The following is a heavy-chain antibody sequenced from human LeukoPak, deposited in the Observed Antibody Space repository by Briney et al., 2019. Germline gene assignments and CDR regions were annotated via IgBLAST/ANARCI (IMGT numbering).Heavy chain of an antibody. V-gene: IGHV3-48*01. CDR1: GFTFSSYS. D-gene: IGHD3-10*01. J-gene: IGHJ4*02. CDR2: ISSSSSTI. Sequence: GGSLRLSCAASGFTFSSYSMNWVRQAPGKGLEWVSYISSSSSTIYYADSVKGRFTISRDNAKNSLCLQMNSLRAEDTAVYYCARDTAGGSGSWGQGTLVTVSS. CDR3: ARDTAGGSGS.